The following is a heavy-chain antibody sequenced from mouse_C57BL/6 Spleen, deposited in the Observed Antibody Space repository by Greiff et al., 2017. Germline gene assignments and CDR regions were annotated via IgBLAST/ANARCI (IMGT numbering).Heavy chain of an antibody. CDR1: GYSITSAY. D-gene: IGHD1-1*01. J-gene: IGHJ1*03. CDR2: ISYSGST. Sequence: VQLKASGPGLAKPSQTLSLTCSVTGYSITSAYWNWIRKFPGNKLEYMGYISYSGSTYYNPSLKSRISITRDTSKNQYYLQLNSVTTEDTATYYCARYYGSSYGYFDVWGTGTTVTVSS. CDR3: ARYYGSSYGYFDV. V-gene: IGHV3-8*01.